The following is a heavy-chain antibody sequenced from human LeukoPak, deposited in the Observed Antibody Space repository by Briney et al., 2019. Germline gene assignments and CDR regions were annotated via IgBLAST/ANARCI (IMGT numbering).Heavy chain of an antibody. Sequence: GGSLRLSCAASGFTFSNYYMSWIRQAPGKGLEWVSFVSSSGSYTMSADSLKGRFTISRDNAKNSLSLQMSSLRAEDTAVYYWARSPYESGTPPTRLEDWGQGTLVTVSS. CDR1: GFTFSNYY. CDR3: ARSPYESGTPPTRLED. J-gene: IGHJ4*02. D-gene: IGHD3-10*01. CDR2: VSSSGSYT. V-gene: IGHV3-11*03.